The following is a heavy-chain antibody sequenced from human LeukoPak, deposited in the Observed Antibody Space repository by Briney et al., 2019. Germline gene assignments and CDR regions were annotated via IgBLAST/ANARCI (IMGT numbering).Heavy chain of an antibody. CDR1: GFTFSSYW. CDR2: IKQDGSEK. Sequence: HTGGSLRLSCAASGFTFSSYWMSWVRQAPGKGLEWVANIKQDGSEKYYVDSVKGRFTISRDNAKNSLYLQMSSLRAEDTAVYYFARYPAAQVWYFDYWGQGTLVTVSS. D-gene: IGHD2-2*01. J-gene: IGHJ4*02. V-gene: IGHV3-7*01. CDR3: ARYPAAQVWYFDY.